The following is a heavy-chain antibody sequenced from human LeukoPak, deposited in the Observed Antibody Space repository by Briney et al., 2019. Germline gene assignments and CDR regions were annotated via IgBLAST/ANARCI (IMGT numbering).Heavy chain of an antibody. CDR2: INPGGGST. CDR3: ARARTGDSDY. V-gene: IGHV1-46*01. Sequence: ASVKVSCKPSGYTFINYYIRWVRQAPRQGLEWMGLINPGGGSTTYSQKFQGRVTMTRDTSTNTVYMELNSLRSEDTALYYCARARTGDSDYWGQGTLVTVSS. CDR1: GYTFINYY. D-gene: IGHD7-27*01. J-gene: IGHJ4*02.